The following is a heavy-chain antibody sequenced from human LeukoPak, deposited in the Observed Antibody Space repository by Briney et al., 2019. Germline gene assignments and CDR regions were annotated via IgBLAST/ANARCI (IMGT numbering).Heavy chain of an antibody. D-gene: IGHD4-17*01. Sequence: SETLSLTCSVSGGSISTSGYYWGWLRQPPGKGLEWIASMYYSGITYYNPSLKSRVTTSVDMSKNQFSLKLTSVTAADTAVYYCARLSTATPHAFDIWGQGTMVTVSS. J-gene: IGHJ3*02. CDR1: GGSISTSGYY. V-gene: IGHV4-39*01. CDR2: MYYSGIT. CDR3: ARLSTATPHAFDI.